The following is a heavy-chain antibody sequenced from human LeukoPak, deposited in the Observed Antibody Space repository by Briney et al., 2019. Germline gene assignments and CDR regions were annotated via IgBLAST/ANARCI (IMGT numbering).Heavy chain of an antibody. J-gene: IGHJ6*04. D-gene: IGHD2-15*01. CDR1: GGSISSSTYY. Sequence: PSETLSLTCTVSGGSISSSTYYWGWIRQPPGKGLEWIGSMYYSGNIYYNPSLKSRVTISVDTSKNQFSLKLSSVTAADTAVYYCARGSASDVWGKGTTVTISS. CDR2: MYYSGNI. CDR3: ARGSASDV. V-gene: IGHV4-39*07.